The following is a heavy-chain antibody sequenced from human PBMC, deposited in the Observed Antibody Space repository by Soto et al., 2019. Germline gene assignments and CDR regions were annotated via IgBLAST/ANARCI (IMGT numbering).Heavy chain of an antibody. J-gene: IGHJ6*02. CDR1: GFSLSTSGMC. V-gene: IGHV2-70*01. CDR2: IDWDDDK. CDR3: ARDKAAAASYYYYYGMDV. D-gene: IGHD6-13*01. Sequence: GSGPTLVNPTQTLTLTFTFSGFSLSTSGMCVSWIRQPPGKALEWLALIDWDDDKYYSTSLKTRLTISKDTSKNQVVLTMTNMDPVDTATYYCARDKAAAASYYYYYGMDVWGQGTTVTVSS.